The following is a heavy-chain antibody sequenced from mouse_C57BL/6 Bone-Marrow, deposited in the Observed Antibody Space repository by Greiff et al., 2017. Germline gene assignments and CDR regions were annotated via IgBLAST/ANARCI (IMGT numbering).Heavy chain of an antibody. CDR2: INPNNGGT. CDR3: ARPDYWYFDV. CDR1: GYTFTDYY. V-gene: IGHV1-26*01. J-gene: IGHJ1*03. Sequence: VQLQQSGPELVKPGASVKISCKASGYTFTDYYMNWVKQSHGKSLEWIGDINPNNGGTSYNQKFKGKATLTVDKSSSTAYMELRSLTSEDSAVYYCARPDYWYFDVWGTGTTVTVSS.